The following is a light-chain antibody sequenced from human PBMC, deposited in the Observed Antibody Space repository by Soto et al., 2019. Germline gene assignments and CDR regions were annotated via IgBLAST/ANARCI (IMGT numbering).Light chain of an antibody. V-gene: IGKV3-20*01. CDR2: GAS. J-gene: IGKJ1*01. CDR1: QSVTSDF. Sequence: SVLTQSPGTLSLSPGERATLSCTASQSVTSDFLAWYQQRPGQAPRLLISGASSSATGIPDRFSGSGSKRDFTLTINGLEPEDVAVYYCQQYGRLPGTFGQGTKVEIK. CDR3: QQYGRLPGT.